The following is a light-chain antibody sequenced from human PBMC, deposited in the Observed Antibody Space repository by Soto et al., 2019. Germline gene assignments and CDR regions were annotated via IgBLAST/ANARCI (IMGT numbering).Light chain of an antibody. Sequence: EIVMTQSPAPLSLSPGERATPSCRASQSIDSYLAWYHQKPGQAPRLLIYHTSHRATGIPARFSGSGSGIDFTLTISSLEPEDVAVYYCQQRSYWPITFGQGTRLEIK. CDR1: QSIDSY. CDR3: QQRSYWPIT. CDR2: HTS. J-gene: IGKJ5*01. V-gene: IGKV3-11*01.